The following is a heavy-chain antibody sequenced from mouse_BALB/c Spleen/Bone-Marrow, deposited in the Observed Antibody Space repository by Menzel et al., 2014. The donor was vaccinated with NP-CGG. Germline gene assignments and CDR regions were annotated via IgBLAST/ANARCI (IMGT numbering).Heavy chain of an antibody. Sequence: VQGVESGAELVRPGVSVKISCKGSGYTFTDYAMHWVKQSHAKSLEWIGVISTYYGDASYNQKFKGKATMTVDKSSSTAYMYLARLTSEDSTIYYCARGHYYGSSYYAMDYWGQGTSVTVSS. CDR2: ISTYYGDA. V-gene: IGHV1S137*01. D-gene: IGHD1-1*01. CDR1: GYTFTDYA. CDR3: ARGHYYGSSYYAMDY. J-gene: IGHJ4*01.